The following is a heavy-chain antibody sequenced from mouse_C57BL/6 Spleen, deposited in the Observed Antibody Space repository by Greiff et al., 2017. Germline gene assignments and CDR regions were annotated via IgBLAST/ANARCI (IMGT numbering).Heavy chain of an antibody. V-gene: IGHV1-12*01. Sequence: QVQLQQSGAELVRPGASVKMSCKASGYTFTSYNMHWVKQTPRQGLEWIGAIYPGNGDTSYNQKFKGKATLTVDKSSSTAYMQLSSLTSEDSAVYFCASSNYYGSSYGYFDYWGQGTTLTVSS. J-gene: IGHJ2*01. CDR1: GYTFTSYN. D-gene: IGHD1-1*01. CDR3: ASSNYYGSSYGYFDY. CDR2: IYPGNGDT.